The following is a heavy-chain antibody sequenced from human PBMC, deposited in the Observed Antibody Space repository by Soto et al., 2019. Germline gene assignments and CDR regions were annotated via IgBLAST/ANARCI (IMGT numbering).Heavy chain of an antibody. CDR1: GGTFSSYA. V-gene: IGHV1-69*13. CDR3: ARDRIAARPINWFDP. D-gene: IGHD6-6*01. Sequence: SVKVSCKASGGTFSSYAISWVRQAPGQGLEWMGGIIPIFGTANYAQKFQGRVTITADESTSTAYMELNSLRAEDTAVYYCARDRIAARPINWFDPWGQGTLVTVSS. J-gene: IGHJ5*02. CDR2: IIPIFGTA.